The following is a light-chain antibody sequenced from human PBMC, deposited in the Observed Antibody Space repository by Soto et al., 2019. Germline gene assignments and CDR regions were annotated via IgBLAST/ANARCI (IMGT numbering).Light chain of an antibody. CDR1: QSISSW. CDR3: QQYNSLWT. CDR2: KAS. J-gene: IGKJ1*01. V-gene: IGKV1-5*03. Sequence: DIQMTQSPSTLSASVGDRVTITCRASQSISSWLAWYQQKPGKAPKLLIYKASSLESGVPSRFSGSGSGTEFTLTISSLQPDDFATYSCQQYNSLWTFGQGTKVEIK.